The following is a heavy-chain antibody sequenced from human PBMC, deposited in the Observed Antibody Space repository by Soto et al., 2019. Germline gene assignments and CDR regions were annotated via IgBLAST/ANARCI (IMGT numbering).Heavy chain of an antibody. Sequence: SETLSLTCTVSGGSISSGGYYWSWIRQHPGKGLEWIGYIYYSGSTYYNPSLKSRVTISVDTSKNQFSLKLSSVTAADTAVYYCAREGGASIAAAGINHYYYGMDVWGQGTTVTVSS. V-gene: IGHV4-31*03. CDR2: IYYSGST. CDR1: GGSISSGGYY. D-gene: IGHD6-13*01. CDR3: AREGGASIAAAGINHYYYGMDV. J-gene: IGHJ6*02.